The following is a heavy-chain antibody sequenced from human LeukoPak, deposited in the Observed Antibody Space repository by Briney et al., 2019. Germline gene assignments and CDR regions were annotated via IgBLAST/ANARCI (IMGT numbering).Heavy chain of an antibody. Sequence: SETLSLTCTVSGGSISGYYWSWIRQPPGKGLEWIGYINYSGSTNYNPSLKSRVTISVDTSKNQFSLNLSSVTAADTAVYYCARRHVEYSSSSDPYYFDYWGQGTLVTVSS. CDR2: INYSGST. J-gene: IGHJ4*02. D-gene: IGHD6-6*01. V-gene: IGHV4-59*01. CDR1: GGSISGYY. CDR3: ARRHVEYSSSSDPYYFDY.